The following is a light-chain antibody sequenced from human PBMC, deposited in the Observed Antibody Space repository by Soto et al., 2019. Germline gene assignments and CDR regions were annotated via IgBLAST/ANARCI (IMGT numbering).Light chain of an antibody. J-gene: IGKJ5*01. Sequence: EIVLTQSPGTLSLSPGERATLSCRASRSVNSNYLAWYQQRTGQAPRLLIYGASSRATGIPDRFSGGGSETDFTLTISSLEPADFAVYYCQHYGSGPLLITFGQGTRLEIK. CDR3: QHYGSGPLLIT. V-gene: IGKV3-20*01. CDR1: RSVNSNY. CDR2: GAS.